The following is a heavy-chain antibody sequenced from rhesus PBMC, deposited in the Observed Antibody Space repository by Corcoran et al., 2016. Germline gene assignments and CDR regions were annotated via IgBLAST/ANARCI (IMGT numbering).Heavy chain of an antibody. J-gene: IGHJ4*01. CDR1: GGSIRRGYYY. D-gene: IGHD1-44*02. CDR2: ITYSGST. Sequence: QVQLQESGPGLVKPSETLSLTCAVSGGSIRRGYYYWRSLRQPPGKGLEWIGYITYSGSTSYNPSLKSRVTISRDTSKNQFSLKLSSVTAADTAVYYCARGGVGATRWGQGVLVTVSS. CDR3: ARGGVGATR. V-gene: IGHV4-122*02.